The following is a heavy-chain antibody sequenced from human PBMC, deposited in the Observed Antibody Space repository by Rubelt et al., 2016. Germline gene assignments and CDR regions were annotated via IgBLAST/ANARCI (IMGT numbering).Heavy chain of an antibody. D-gene: IGHD1-1*01. CDR1: GFTFSNHA. V-gene: IGHV3-23*04. J-gene: IGHJ4*02. CDR3: AKGRAGGWNGGDY. CDR2: ISGSGGST. Sequence: VESGGGLVKPGGSLRLSCAASGFTFSNHAMTWVRQAPGKGLERVSAISGSGGSTHYADSVKGRFTISRDNSKNTLYLQMNSLRVDDTAVYYCAKGRAGGWNGGDYWGQGTLVTVSS.